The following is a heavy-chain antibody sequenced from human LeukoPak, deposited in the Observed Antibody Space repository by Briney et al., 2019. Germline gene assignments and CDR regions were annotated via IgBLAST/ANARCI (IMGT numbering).Heavy chain of an antibody. CDR3: AKDLTSYDCTNGVCYNAFDY. CDR2: ISGSGGST. V-gene: IGHV3-23*01. CDR1: GFTFSSYA. Sequence: GGSLRLSCAASGFTFSSYAMSWVRQAPGKGLEWVSAISGSGGSTYYADSVKGRFTISRDNSKNTLYLQMNSLRAEDTAVYYCAKDLTSYDCTNGVCYNAFDYWGQGTLVTVSS. D-gene: IGHD2-8*01. J-gene: IGHJ4*02.